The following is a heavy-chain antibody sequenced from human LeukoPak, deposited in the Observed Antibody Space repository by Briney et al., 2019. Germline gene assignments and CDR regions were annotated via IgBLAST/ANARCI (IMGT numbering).Heavy chain of an antibody. V-gene: IGHV3-21*01. Sequence: GGSLRLSCAASGFTFSSYSMNWVRQAPGKGLEWVSSISSSSSYIYYADSVKGRFTISRDNAKNSLYLQMNSLRAEDTAVYYCARDVNTIFGVARPPHFDYWGQGTLVTVSS. J-gene: IGHJ4*02. CDR1: GFTFSSYS. CDR2: ISSSSSYI. D-gene: IGHD3-3*01. CDR3: ARDVNTIFGVARPPHFDY.